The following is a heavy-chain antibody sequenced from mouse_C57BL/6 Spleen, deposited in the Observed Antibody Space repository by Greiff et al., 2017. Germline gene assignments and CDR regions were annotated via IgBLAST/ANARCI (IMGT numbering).Heavy chain of an antibody. Sequence: VQLQQSGAELVKPGASVKLSCTASGFNIKDYYMHWVKQRPEQGLEWIGRIDPEDGETKYAQKFKGKATITVDKSSNTAYLQLSSLTSEDSAVYYGAQTGQATWFAYWGQGTLVTVSA. V-gene: IGHV14-2*01. CDR1: GFNIKDYY. CDR2: IDPEDGET. CDR3: AQTGQATWFAY. J-gene: IGHJ3*01. D-gene: IGHD3-2*02.